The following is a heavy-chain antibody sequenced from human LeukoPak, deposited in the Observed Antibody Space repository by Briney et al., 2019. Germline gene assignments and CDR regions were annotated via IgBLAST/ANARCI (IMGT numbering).Heavy chain of an antibody. D-gene: IGHD6-19*01. J-gene: IGHJ6*03. CDR2: ISGSGDYT. CDR1: RFTFSSYS. CDR3: AKGGIAVAGTSYYYYMDV. Sequence: GGSLRLSCAASRFTFSSYSMNWVRQAPGKGLEWVSVISGSGDYTYYADSVKGRFTISRDNSKNTLHLQMNSLRAEDAAVYYCAKGGIAVAGTSYYYYMDVWGKGTTVTISS. V-gene: IGHV3-23*01.